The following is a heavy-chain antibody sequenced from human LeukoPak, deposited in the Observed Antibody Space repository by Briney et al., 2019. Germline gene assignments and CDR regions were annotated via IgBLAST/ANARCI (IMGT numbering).Heavy chain of an antibody. J-gene: IGHJ5*02. D-gene: IGHD3-9*01. CDR3: ASSYYDILTGYYNGKENRFDP. CDR2: IYTSGST. V-gene: IGHV4-4*07. CDR1: GGSMSSYY. Sequence: SETLSLTCTVSGGSMSSYYWSWIRQPAGKGLEWIGRIYTSGSTNYNPSLKSRVTISVDTSKNQFSLKLSSVTAADTAVYYCASSYYDILTGYYNGKENRFDPWGQGTLVTVSS.